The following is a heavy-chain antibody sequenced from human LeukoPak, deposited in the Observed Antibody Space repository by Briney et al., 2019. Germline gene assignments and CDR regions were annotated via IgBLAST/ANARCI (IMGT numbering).Heavy chain of an antibody. Sequence: SETLSLTCTVSGGSISSSSYYWGWIRQPPGKGLEWIGSIYYSGSTYYNPSLKSRVTISVDTSKNQFSLKLSSVTAADTAVYYCARGSLYSSGWYYDYWGQGTLVTVSS. CDR1: GGSISSSSYY. V-gene: IGHV4-39*07. CDR3: ARGSLYSSGWYYDY. D-gene: IGHD6-19*01. CDR2: IYYSGST. J-gene: IGHJ4*02.